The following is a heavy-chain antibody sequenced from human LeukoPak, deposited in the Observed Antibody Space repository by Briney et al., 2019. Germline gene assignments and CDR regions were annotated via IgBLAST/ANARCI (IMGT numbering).Heavy chain of an antibody. V-gene: IGHV4-59*01. D-gene: IGHD3-16*01. CDR3: ARGALYDYVPLGYFDL. J-gene: IGHJ2*01. Sequence: PSETLSLTCTVSGGSISSYYWSWIRQPPGKGLEWIGYIYYSGSTNYNPSLKSRVTISVDTSKNQFSLKLSSVTAADTAVYYCARGALYDYVPLGYFDLWGRGTLVTVSS. CDR2: IYYSGST. CDR1: GGSISSYY.